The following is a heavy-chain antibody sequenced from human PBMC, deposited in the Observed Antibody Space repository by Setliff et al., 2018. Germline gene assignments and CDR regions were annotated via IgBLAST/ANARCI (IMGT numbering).Heavy chain of an antibody. CDR2: IYYTGST. CDR1: GGSISSSSHY. CDR3: ARDMGQPYYFES. Sequence: PSETLSLTCTVSGGSISSSSHYWGWIRQPPGKGLEWIGSIYYTGSTYYHPSLKSRVTMSVDTSKRQFSLKLGSATAADTAVYYCARDMGQPYYFESWGLGTLVTVSS. D-gene: IGHD1-1*01. V-gene: IGHV4-39*07. J-gene: IGHJ4*02.